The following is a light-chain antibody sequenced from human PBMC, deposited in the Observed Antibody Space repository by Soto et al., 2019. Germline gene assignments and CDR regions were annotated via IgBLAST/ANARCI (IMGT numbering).Light chain of an antibody. CDR3: QQASAPRYT. J-gene: IGKJ2*01. V-gene: IGKV1-12*01. CDR2: GAS. Sequence: DIQMTQSPSSLSVSVGERVTITCRASQPIANWLAWYQQRPGHAPELLIHGASSLHSGVPPRFSGTGYGTDFTLTITSLQPEDLATYFCQQASAPRYTFGQGTKTGD. CDR1: QPIANW.